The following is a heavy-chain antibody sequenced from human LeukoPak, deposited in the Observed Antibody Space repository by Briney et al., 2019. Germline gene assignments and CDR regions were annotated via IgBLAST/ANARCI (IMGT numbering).Heavy chain of an antibody. CDR2: MNPNSGDT. CDR1: GYTLTNHD. CDR3: AGAGGDYGDYYHYYYYMDV. V-gene: IGHV1-8*01. Sequence: ASVKVSCKPSGYTLTNHDINWVRQATGQGLEWMGWMNPNSGDTGYAQKFQGRVTMTRDTSINTAYMELSSLTSEDTAVYYCAGAGGDYGDYYHYYYYMDVWGSGTTVTVSS. D-gene: IGHD4-17*01. J-gene: IGHJ6*03.